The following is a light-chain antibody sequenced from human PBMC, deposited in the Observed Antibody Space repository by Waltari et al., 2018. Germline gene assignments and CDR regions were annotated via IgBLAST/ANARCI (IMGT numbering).Light chain of an antibody. CDR1: QSVNNY. CDR3: QQRRNWPLT. V-gene: IGKV3-11*01. CDR2: GAS. J-gene: IGKJ4*01. Sequence: CRARQSVNNYLSWYQQKPGQAPRLLIYGASNRATGIPARFSGSGSGTDFTLTISTLEPEDFAVYYCQQRRNWPLTFGGGTKVEIK.